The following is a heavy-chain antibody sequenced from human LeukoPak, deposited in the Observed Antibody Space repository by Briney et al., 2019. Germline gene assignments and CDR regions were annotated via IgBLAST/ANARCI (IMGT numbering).Heavy chain of an antibody. Sequence: GGSLRLSCAASGFTFGDYAMHWVRQAPGQGLEWVSGISWTSGIIGYADSVKGRFTISRDSAKNSLYLQMNSLRADDTAVYYCATGDDYIWGSFGPWGQGTLVSVSS. CDR3: ATGDDYIWGSFGP. D-gene: IGHD3-16*01. CDR1: GFTFGDYA. CDR2: ISWTSGII. V-gene: IGHV3-9*01. J-gene: IGHJ5*02.